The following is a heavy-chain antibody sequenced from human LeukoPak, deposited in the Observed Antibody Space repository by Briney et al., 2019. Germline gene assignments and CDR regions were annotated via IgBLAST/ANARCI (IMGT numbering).Heavy chain of an antibody. Sequence: SVKVSCKASGGTFSSYAISWVRQAPGQGLEWMGRIILIFGIANYAQKFQVRVTITADKSTSTAYMELSSLRSEDTAVYYCASRYCSGGSCYSELYGMDVWGQGTTVTVSS. J-gene: IGHJ6*02. CDR1: GGTFSSYA. CDR3: ASRYCSGGSCYSELYGMDV. D-gene: IGHD2-15*01. CDR2: IILIFGIA. V-gene: IGHV1-69*04.